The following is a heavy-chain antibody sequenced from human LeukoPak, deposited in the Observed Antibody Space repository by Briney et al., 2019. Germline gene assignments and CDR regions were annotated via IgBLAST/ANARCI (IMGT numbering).Heavy chain of an antibody. Sequence: PSETLSLTCTASGGSISSYYWSWIRQPPGKGLEWIGYIYASGSTNYNPSLKSRVTISVDTSKNQFSLKLSSVTAADTAVYYCARLVGATRTENWFDPWGQGTLVTVSS. D-gene: IGHD1-26*01. CDR3: ARLVGATRTENWFDP. CDR1: GGSISSYY. CDR2: IYASGST. J-gene: IGHJ5*02. V-gene: IGHV4-4*09.